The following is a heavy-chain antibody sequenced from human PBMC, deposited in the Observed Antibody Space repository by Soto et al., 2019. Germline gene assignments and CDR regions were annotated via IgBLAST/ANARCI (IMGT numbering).Heavy chain of an antibody. J-gene: IGHJ4*02. CDR1: GFTFSSYA. Sequence: PGGSLRLSCAASGFTFSSYAMSGVRQAPGEGLEWVSAISGSGGSTYYADSVKGRVTISRDNSKNTLYLQMNSLRAEDTAVYYCAKGELGYSYGSFDYWGQGTLVTVSS. CDR2: ISGSGGST. V-gene: IGHV3-23*01. CDR3: AKGELGYSYGSFDY. D-gene: IGHD5-18*01.